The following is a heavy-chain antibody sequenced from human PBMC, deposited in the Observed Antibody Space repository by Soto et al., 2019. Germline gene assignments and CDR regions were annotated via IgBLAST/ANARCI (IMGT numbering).Heavy chain of an antibody. CDR1: GFTVSSNY. CDR2: IYSGGST. CDR3: ARGPSSGGFDY. D-gene: IGHD3-16*01. J-gene: IGHJ4*02. Sequence: PXGSLRLSCSASGFTVSSNYMSWVRQAPGKGLEWVSVIYSGGSTYYAGSVKGRFTISRDNSKNTLYLQMNSLRAEDTAVYYCARGPSSGGFDYWGQGTLVTVSS. V-gene: IGHV3-53*01.